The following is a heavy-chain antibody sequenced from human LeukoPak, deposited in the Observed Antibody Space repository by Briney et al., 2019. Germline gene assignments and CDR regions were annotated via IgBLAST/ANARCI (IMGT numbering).Heavy chain of an antibody. CDR2: IWYDGSNK. Sequence: GGSLRLSCTASGFTFATYAMHWVRQAPDKGLEGVALIWYDGSNKYYADYVRGRFTISRDNSKNTLYLEMNSLRAVDMALYYCAGGSGDYSPDYWGQGTLVTVSS. D-gene: IGHD4-17*01. CDR1: GFTFATYA. CDR3: AGGSGDYSPDY. J-gene: IGHJ4*02. V-gene: IGHV3-33*01.